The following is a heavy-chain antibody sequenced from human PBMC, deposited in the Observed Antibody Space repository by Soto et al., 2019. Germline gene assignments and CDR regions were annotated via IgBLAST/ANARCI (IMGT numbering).Heavy chain of an antibody. D-gene: IGHD3-16*01. Sequence: QVPLVQSGAEVKKPGASVKVSCKASGYMFTGYYMHWVRQAPGQGLEWMGWINPDSGGTNYAQKFQGWVTMTRDTSISTAFMELNRLRFDDTAVYYCARASWGGSYYYYMDVWGKGTTVTVSS. J-gene: IGHJ6*03. CDR1: GYMFTGYY. CDR3: ARASWGGSYYYYMDV. CDR2: INPDSGGT. V-gene: IGHV1-2*04.